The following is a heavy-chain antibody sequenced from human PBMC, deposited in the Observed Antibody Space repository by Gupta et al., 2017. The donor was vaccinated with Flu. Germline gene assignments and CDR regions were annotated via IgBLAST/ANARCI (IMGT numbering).Heavy chain of an antibody. CDR1: GFTVSSNY. D-gene: IGHD1-26*01. Sequence: EVQLVESGGGLVQPGGSLRLSCAASGFTVSSNYMNWVRQAPGKGLEWVSVFNSGGSTYYADSVKGRFIISRDNSKNTLYLQLNSLRVEDTAVFYCTRAVGPSMRFDSWGQGTLVTVSS. V-gene: IGHV3-66*02. CDR3: TRAVGPSMRFDS. CDR2: FNSGGST. J-gene: IGHJ4*02.